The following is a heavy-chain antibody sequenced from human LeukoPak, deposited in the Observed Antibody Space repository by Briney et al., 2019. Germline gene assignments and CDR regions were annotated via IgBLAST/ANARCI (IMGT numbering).Heavy chain of an antibody. D-gene: IGHD2-2*01. J-gene: IGHJ6*03. CDR2: INPNSGGT. V-gene: IGHV1-2*02. Sequence: AASVKVSCKASGYTFTGYYMHWVRQAPGQGLEWMGWINPNSGGTNFAQRFQGRVTMTTDTSINTAYMELSRLSSDDTAVYYCARGVSTGHYYYMDVWGKGTTVTVSS. CDR3: ARGVSTGHYYYMDV. CDR1: GYTFTGYY.